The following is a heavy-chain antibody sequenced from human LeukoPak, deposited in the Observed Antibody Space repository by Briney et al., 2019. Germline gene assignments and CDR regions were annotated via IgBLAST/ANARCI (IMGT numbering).Heavy chain of an antibody. V-gene: IGHV3-23*01. Sequence: GGSLRLSCAASGFRFSDYYMSWIRQAPVKGLEWVSAISGSGGSTYYADSVKGRFTNSRDNSKNTLYLQMNSLRAEDTAVYYCAKAPLLKRPYFDYWGQGTLVTVSS. CDR2: ISGSGGST. CDR3: AKAPLLKRPYFDY. CDR1: GFRFSDYY. J-gene: IGHJ4*02.